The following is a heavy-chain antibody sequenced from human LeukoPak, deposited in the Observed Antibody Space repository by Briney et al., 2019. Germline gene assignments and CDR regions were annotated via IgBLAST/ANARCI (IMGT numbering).Heavy chain of an antibody. CDR3: ARGFKGDYYGSGSYYSPTGPPHPSPFDS. D-gene: IGHD3-10*01. V-gene: IGHV4-34*01. CDR2: INHSGST. J-gene: IGHJ4*02. CDR1: GGSFSGYY. Sequence: KPSETLSLTCAVYGGSFSGYYWSWIRQPPGKGLEWIGEINHSGSTNYNPSLKSRVTISVDTSKNQFSLKLSSVTAADTAVYYCARGFKGDYYGSGSYYSPTGPPHPSPFDSWGQGTLVTVSS.